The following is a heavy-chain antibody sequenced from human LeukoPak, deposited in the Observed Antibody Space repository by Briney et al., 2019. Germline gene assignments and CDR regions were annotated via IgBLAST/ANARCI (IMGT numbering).Heavy chain of an antibody. CDR1: GGTFSSYA. CDR3: AREFHGSGSYYFWFDP. CDR2: IIPILGIA. J-gene: IGHJ5*02. Sequence: GASVKVSSKASGGTFSSYAISWVRQAPGQGLEWMGRIIPILGIANYAQKFQGRVTITADKSTSTAYMELSSLRSEDTAVYYCAREFHGSGSYYFWFDPWGQGTLVTVSS. D-gene: IGHD3-10*01. V-gene: IGHV1-69*04.